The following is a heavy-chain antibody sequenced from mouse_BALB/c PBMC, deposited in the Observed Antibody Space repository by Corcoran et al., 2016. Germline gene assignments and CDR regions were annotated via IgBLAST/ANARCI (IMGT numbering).Heavy chain of an antibody. CDR2: IDPANGNT. Sequence: EVQLQQSGAELVKPGASVKLSCTASGFNIKDTYRHWVKQRPEQGLEWIGRIDPANGNTKYDPKFQGKATITADTSSNTAYLQLSSLTSEDTAVYYCARTGTKYFDVWGAGTTVTVSS. D-gene: IGHD4-1*01. CDR3: ARTGTKYFDV. V-gene: IGHV14-3*02. CDR1: GFNIKDTY. J-gene: IGHJ1*01.